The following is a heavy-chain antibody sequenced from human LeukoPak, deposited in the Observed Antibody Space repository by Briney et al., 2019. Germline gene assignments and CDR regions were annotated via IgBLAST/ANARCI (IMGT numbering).Heavy chain of an antibody. CDR2: IYYSGST. CDR3: AREEYYYDSSGLYLSWFDP. D-gene: IGHD3-22*01. CDR1: GGSISSSSYY. Sequence: SETLSLTCTVSGGSISSSSYYWGWIRQPPGKGLEWIGSIYYSGSTYYNPSLKSRVTISVDTSKNQFSLKLSSVTAADTAVYYCAREEYYYDSSGLYLSWFDPWGQGTLVTVSS. V-gene: IGHV4-39*02. J-gene: IGHJ5*02.